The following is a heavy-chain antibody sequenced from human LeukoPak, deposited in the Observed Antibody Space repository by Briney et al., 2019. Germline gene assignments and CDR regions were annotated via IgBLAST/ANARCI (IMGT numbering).Heavy chain of an antibody. CDR1: GGSISPYY. Sequence: SETLSLTCAVSGGSISPYYWSWIRQPPGKGLEWIGRISTSGNTNDNPSLKSRVTMSLDTSKNQFSLKLSSVTAADTALYYCARARSGWYANYFDYWGQGTLVTVSS. CDR2: ISTSGNT. CDR3: ARARSGWYANYFDY. J-gene: IGHJ4*02. V-gene: IGHV4-4*07. D-gene: IGHD6-19*01.